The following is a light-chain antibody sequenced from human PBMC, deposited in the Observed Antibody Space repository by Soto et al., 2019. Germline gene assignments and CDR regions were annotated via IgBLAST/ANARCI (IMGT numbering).Light chain of an antibody. CDR3: ATWDASRSGNII. CDR2: RNN. J-gene: IGLJ7*01. V-gene: IGLV1-47*01. CDR1: SSNIGGNY. Sequence: QSVLTQPPSTSGTPGQRVTLPCFGSSSNIGGNYVFWYQHLPGTAPKLLIYRNNQRPSGVPDRFSGSKSGTSASLAISGLRAEDEADYYCATWDASRSGNIIFGGGTQLTVL.